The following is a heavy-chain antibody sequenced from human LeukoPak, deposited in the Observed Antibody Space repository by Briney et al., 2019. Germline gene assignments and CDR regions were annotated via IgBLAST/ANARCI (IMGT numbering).Heavy chain of an antibody. CDR3: ARGGETNNWYPGYFDY. CDR1: GFTFSNYW. D-gene: IGHD1-1*01. CDR2: IKSDGSST. J-gene: IGHJ4*02. Sequence: GSLRLSCAASGFTFSNYWMHWVRRAPGKGPVWVSRIKSDGSSTRFADSVQGRFTISRDNGKNTLYLQMDSLRAEDTAVYYCARGGETNNWYPGYFDYWGQGALVTVSS. V-gene: IGHV3-74*01.